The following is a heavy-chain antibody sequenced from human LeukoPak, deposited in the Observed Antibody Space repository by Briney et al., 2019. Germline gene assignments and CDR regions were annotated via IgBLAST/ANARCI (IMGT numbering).Heavy chain of an antibody. CDR2: INWNGGST. V-gene: IGHV3-20*04. J-gene: IGHJ6*03. CDR3: ARAGGYSSSWTLYYYYYMDV. Sequence: GGSLRLSCAASGFTFDDYGMIWVRQAPGKGLEWVSGINWNGGSTGYADSVKGRFTISRDNAKNSLYLQMNSLRAEDTAVYYCARAGGYSSSWTLYYYYYMDVWGKGTTVTISS. CDR1: GFTFDDYG. D-gene: IGHD6-13*01.